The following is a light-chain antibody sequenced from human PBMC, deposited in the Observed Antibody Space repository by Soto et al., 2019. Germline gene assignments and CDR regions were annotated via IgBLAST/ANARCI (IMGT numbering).Light chain of an antibody. J-gene: IGKJ1*01. CDR1: QYINTR. CDR3: HQRQSWPRT. Sequence: EIVLTQSPDTLASFPGDRVTLSCRASQYINTRLAWYQHRPGQAPRLLIYQTSIRAAGIPARFSASGTGTDFTLTSSDVQPEDFAVYYCHQRQSWPRTFGQGTKVDIK. CDR2: QTS. V-gene: IGKV3-11*01.